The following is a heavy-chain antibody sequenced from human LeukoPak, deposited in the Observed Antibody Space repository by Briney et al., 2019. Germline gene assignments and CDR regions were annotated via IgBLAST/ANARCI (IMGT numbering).Heavy chain of an antibody. V-gene: IGHV1-2*02. CDR1: GSTFSDYY. J-gene: IGHJ6*03. CDR3: ATHEGPLSYYYLAS. CDR2: INLNSGGT. Sequence: ASVKVSCKASGSTFSDYYIHWVRQAPGQGLERIGWINLNSGGTKFAQKFQGRVTMTGGTSTSTAHLELATLRSDDTAIYYCATHEGPLSYYYLASWGKGTTVTVS.